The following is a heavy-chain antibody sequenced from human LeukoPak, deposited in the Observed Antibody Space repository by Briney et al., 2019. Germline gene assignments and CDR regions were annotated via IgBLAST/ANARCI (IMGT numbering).Heavy chain of an antibody. D-gene: IGHD3-10*01. J-gene: IGHJ6*02. Sequence: ASVKVSCKASGYTFTGYYMHWVRQAPGQGLEWMGWITTNSGGTNYAQKFQGKVTMTRDTSISTAYMELSRLRSDDTAVYYCARDLRRITMVRGVIAIDVWGQGTTVTVSS. CDR3: ARDLRRITMVRGVIAIDV. V-gene: IGHV1-2*02. CDR1: GYTFTGYY. CDR2: ITTNSGGT.